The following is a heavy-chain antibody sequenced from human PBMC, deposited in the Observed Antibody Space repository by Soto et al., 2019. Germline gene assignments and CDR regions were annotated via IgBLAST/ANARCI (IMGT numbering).Heavy chain of an antibody. J-gene: IGHJ4*02. Sequence: EVQLLESGGGLVQPGGSLRLSCIASGFTFSSYAMSWVRQAPGKGLEWISTVTGGGGDTFYADSVKGRFTISRDNSKNTLYLQMNSLRGEDTAVYYCASNGLTSVTPFGYWGQGALVTVSS. CDR3: ASNGLTSVTPFGY. D-gene: IGHD4-17*01. CDR1: GFTFSSYA. CDR2: VTGGGGDT. V-gene: IGHV3-23*01.